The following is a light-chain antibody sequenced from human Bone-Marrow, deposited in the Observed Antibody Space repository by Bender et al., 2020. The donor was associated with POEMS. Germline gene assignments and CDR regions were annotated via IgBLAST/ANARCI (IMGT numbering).Light chain of an antibody. CDR2: ENI. CDR1: SSYVGSYNL. J-gene: IGLJ1*01. Sequence: QSALAQPASVSGSPGQSITISCTGTSSYVGSYNLDSLYQHHPDIAPKLIIYENIKRPSGFSIRYSDCKSGITASLTISGLQAEEEADYYCCSYASSSAYVFGTGTKVTVL. CDR3: CSYASSSAYV. V-gene: IGLV2-23*01.